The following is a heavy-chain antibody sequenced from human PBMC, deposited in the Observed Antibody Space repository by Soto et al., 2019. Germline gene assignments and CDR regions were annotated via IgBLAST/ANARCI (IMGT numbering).Heavy chain of an antibody. V-gene: IGHV3-23*01. Sequence: PGGSLRLSCAGSGLTMSTYAMSWVRQAPGKGLEWVSTIAGVDIFYADSVPGRFSISIDNSKNLLFLQMNSLTADDTATYYCVKDHFKGNGIYDGFDVWGQGTTGTVSS. CDR1: GLTMSTYA. J-gene: IGHJ3*01. CDR2: IAGVDI. D-gene: IGHD1-20*01. CDR3: VKDHFKGNGIYDGFDV.